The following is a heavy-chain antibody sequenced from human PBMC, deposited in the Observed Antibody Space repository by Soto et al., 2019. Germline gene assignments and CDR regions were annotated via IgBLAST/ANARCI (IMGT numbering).Heavy chain of an antibody. V-gene: IGHV4-38-2*01. CDR2: IYHSGTT. D-gene: IGHD5-18*01. J-gene: IGHJ4*02. CDR3: ARHCRVDTAMAIDY. Sequence: SETLSLTCAVSGDSISSGYYWAWIRQPPGKGLEWIGSIYHSGTTYYNPSLKSRVTISVDTSKNQFSLKLSSVTAADTAVYYCARHCRVDTAMAIDYWGQGTLVTVSS. CDR1: GDSISSGYY.